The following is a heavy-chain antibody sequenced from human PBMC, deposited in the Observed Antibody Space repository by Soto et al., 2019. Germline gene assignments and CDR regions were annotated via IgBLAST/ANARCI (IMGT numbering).Heavy chain of an antibody. CDR2: IYYSGTT. CDR1: GGSISSSGHF. CDR3: ARRVYSGSGRDYFDY. Sequence: QLQLQESGPGLMKPSETLSLTCSVSGGSISSSGHFWAWIRQPPGKGLEWLATIYYSGTTYYNPSLKSRLTISVDTSKKQFSLKLSSVTAADTAVYYCARRVYSGSGRDYFDYWGQGSLVTVSS. V-gene: IGHV4-39*01. J-gene: IGHJ4*02. D-gene: IGHD1-26*01.